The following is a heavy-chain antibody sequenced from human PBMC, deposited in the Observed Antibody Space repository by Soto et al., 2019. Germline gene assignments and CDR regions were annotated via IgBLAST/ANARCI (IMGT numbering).Heavy chain of an antibody. Sequence: QVQLQESGPGLVKPSQTLSLTCTVSGGSISSGGYYWSWIRQHPGKGLEWIGYIYYSGSTYYNPSLKSRVTISVDTSKTQFSLKLSSVTAADTAVYYCARDTVVVVAATLTEQYYYYGMDVWGQGTTVTVSS. CDR1: GGSISSGGYY. CDR3: ARDTVVVVAATLTEQYYYYGMDV. V-gene: IGHV4-31*03. J-gene: IGHJ6*02. CDR2: IYYSGST. D-gene: IGHD2-15*01.